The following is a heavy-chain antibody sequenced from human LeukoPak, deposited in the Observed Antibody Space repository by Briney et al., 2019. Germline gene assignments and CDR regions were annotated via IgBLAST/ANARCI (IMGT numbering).Heavy chain of an antibody. Sequence: QPGGSLRLSCAASGFTFSSYSMNWVRQAPGKGLEWVSAISGSGGSTYYADSVKGRFTISRDNSKNTLYLQMNSLRAEDTAVYYCAKGTSPRGAQWLVRRYYYYGMDVWGQGTTVTVSS. CDR2: ISGSGGST. D-gene: IGHD6-19*01. V-gene: IGHV3-23*01. CDR3: AKGTSPRGAQWLVRRYYYYGMDV. CDR1: GFTFSSYS. J-gene: IGHJ6*02.